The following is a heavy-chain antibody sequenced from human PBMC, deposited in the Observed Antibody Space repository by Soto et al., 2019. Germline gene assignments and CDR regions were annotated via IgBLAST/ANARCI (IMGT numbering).Heavy chain of an antibody. J-gene: IGHJ6*02. V-gene: IGHV5-51*01. D-gene: IGHD1-1*01. CDR2: IYPGDSDT. CDR1: GYSFTSYW. CDR3: ARLGYSLGNGMDV. Sequence: PGESLKISCKGSGYSFTSYWIGWVRQIPGKGLEWMGIIYPGDSDTRYSPSFQGQVTISADKSISTAYLQWSSLKASDTAMYYCARLGYSLGNGMDVWGQGTTVTVSS.